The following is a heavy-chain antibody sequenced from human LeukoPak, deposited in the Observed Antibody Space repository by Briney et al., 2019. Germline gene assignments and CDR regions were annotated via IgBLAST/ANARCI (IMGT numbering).Heavy chain of an antibody. V-gene: IGHV1-18*01. J-gene: IGHJ4*02. Sequence: ASVKVSCKASGYTFTSYGISWVRQAPGQGLEWMGWISAYNGNTNYAQKLQGRVTMTTDTSTSTAYMELRSLRSDDTAVYYWARKAGVNWRAYFDYWGQGTLVTVSS. CDR1: GYTFTSYG. CDR3: ARKAGVNWRAYFDY. CDR2: ISAYNGNT. D-gene: IGHD1-20*01.